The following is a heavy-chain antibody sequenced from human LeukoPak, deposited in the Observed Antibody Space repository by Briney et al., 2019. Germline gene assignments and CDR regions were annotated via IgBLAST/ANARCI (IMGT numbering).Heavy chain of an antibody. CDR3: ASLISYDSSGSLVDY. J-gene: IGHJ4*02. Sequence: GGSLRLSCAASGFTFSSYSMNWVRQAPGKGLEWVSSISSSSSYIYYADSVKGRFTISRDNAKNSLYLQMHSLRAENTAVYYCASLISYDSSGSLVDYWGQGTLVTVSS. V-gene: IGHV3-21*01. CDR2: ISSSSSYI. D-gene: IGHD3-22*01. CDR1: GFTFSSYS.